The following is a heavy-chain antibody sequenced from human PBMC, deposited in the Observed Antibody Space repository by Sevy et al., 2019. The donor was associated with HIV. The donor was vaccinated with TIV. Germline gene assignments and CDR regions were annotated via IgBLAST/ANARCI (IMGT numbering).Heavy chain of an antibody. CDR2: IWNDRSNI. Sequence: GGSLRLSCAASGFTFSSYGMHWVRQAPGKGLEWVAVIWNDRSNIHYADSVKGRFTISRDNSKNTLYLQMNSLRAEDTAVYYCASLPNNYYDSSGYSGNDAFDIWGQGTMVTVSS. CDR3: ASLPNNYYDSSGYSGNDAFDI. CDR1: GFTFSSYG. D-gene: IGHD3-22*01. V-gene: IGHV3-33*01. J-gene: IGHJ3*02.